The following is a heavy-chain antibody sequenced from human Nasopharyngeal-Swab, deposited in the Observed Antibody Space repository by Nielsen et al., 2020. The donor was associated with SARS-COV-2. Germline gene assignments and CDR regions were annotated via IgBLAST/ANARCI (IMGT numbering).Heavy chain of an antibody. Sequence: WVRQAPGQGLEWMGIINPSGGGTSYAQKFQGRVTMTRDTSTSTVYMELSSLRSEDTAVYYCARAFRDGYNYGYWGQGTLVTVSS. J-gene: IGHJ4*02. CDR3: ARAFRDGYNYGY. CDR2: INPSGGGT. V-gene: IGHV1-46*01. D-gene: IGHD5-24*01.